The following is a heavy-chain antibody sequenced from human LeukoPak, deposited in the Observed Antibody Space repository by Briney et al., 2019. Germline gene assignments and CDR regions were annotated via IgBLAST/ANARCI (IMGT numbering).Heavy chain of an antibody. CDR1: GFTFSTYA. CDR2: MSGSGGRT. Sequence: GGSLRLSCAVSGFTFSTYAMSWGRQAPGKGREWVSGMSGSGGRTYYPDSVKGRVSISRDNSKNTLHLQMNSLRAEDTAVYYCAKDMGRITITVPKDAFDIWGQGTMVTVSS. D-gene: IGHD1-20*01. CDR3: AKDMGRITITVPKDAFDI. V-gene: IGHV3-23*01. J-gene: IGHJ3*02.